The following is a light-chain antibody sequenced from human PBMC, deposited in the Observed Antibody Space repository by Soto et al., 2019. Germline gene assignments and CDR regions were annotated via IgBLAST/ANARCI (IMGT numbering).Light chain of an antibody. CDR3: QQYDSSPRT. J-gene: IGKJ1*01. CDR1: QSISTSS. CDR2: RTS. V-gene: IGKV3-20*01. Sequence: EIVLTQSPGTLSLSPGERATLNCRASQSISTSSLAWYRQKPGQAPRLLIYRTSNRATGIPDRFSGSGSGTDFTLTISRLEPEDFAVYWCQQYDSSPRTFGQGTKVDIK.